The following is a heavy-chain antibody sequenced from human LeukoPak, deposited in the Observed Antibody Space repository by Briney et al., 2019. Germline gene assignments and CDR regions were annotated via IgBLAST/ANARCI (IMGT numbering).Heavy chain of an antibody. D-gene: IGHD6-25*01. J-gene: IGHJ4*02. CDR3: TSLSGFYRSF. V-gene: IGHV3-7*01. Sequence: GGSLRLSCAASGFTFSSYWMNWVRLAPGKGLECVANIKRDGSEKYYVDSVRGRFTISRDNTNNSLYLQMNSLRVEDTAVYYCTSLSGFYRSFWGQGIRVTVSS. CDR1: GFTFSSYW. CDR2: IKRDGSEK.